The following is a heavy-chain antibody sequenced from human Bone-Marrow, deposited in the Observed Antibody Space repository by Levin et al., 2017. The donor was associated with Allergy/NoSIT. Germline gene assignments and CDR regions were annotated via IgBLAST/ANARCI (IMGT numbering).Heavy chain of an antibody. V-gene: IGHV3-33*01. J-gene: IGHJ4*02. CDR2: IWYDGSNK. CDR3: ARDSTSPAAGFLDY. Sequence: GGSLRLSCAASGFTFSTYGMHWVRQAPGKGLEWVAAIWYDGSNKYYVDSVRGRFTISRDNSKNTLYLQMNSLRAEDTAVYYCARDSTSPAAGFLDYWGQGTLVTVSS. CDR1: GFTFSTYG. D-gene: IGHD6-13*01.